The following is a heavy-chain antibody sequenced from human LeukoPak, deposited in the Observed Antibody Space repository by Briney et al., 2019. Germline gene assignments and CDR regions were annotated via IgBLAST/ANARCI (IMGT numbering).Heavy chain of an antibody. CDR3: AREGRRYNWFDP. Sequence: ASVKVSCTASGYTFTSYDINWVRQATGHGLEWMGWMNPNSGNTGYAQKFQGRVTITRNTTISTAYMELSSLRSEDAAVYYCAREGRRYNWFDPWGQGTLVTVSS. CDR1: GYTFTSYD. J-gene: IGHJ5*02. CDR2: MNPNSGNT. D-gene: IGHD6-25*01. V-gene: IGHV1-8*03.